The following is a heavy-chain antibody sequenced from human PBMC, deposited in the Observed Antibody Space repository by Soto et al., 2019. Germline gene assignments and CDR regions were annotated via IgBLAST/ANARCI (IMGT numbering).Heavy chain of an antibody. CDR3: ARDPSIVGATYFDY. D-gene: IGHD1-26*01. CDR2: IYYSGST. V-gene: IGHV4-31*11. J-gene: IGHJ4*02. Sequence: PSETLSLTCAVSGGSTRHSSYFWGWIRQPPGKGLEWIGYIYYSGSTYYNPSLKSRVTISVDTSKNQFSLKLSSVTAADTAVYYCARDPSIVGATYFDYWGQGTLVTVSS. CDR1: GGSTRHSSYF.